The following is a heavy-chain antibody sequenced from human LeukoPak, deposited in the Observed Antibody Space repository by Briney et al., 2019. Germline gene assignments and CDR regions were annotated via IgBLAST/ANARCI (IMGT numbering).Heavy chain of an antibody. CDR1: GYSFSSFG. CDR3: ARDPPRRDGNNYGYFDL. Sequence: GASVKVSCKASGYSFSSFGISWLRQAPGQGLEWMGWISANNGYTKYAQKFQGRVTMTTDTSTRTAYMEVRSLRSDDTAVHYCARDPPRRDGNNYGYFDLWGRGTLVSVSS. D-gene: IGHD5-24*01. V-gene: IGHV1-18*01. CDR2: ISANNGYT. J-gene: IGHJ2*01.